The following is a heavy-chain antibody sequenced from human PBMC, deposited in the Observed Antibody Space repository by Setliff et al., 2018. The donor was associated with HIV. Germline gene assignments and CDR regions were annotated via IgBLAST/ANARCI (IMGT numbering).Heavy chain of an antibody. CDR3: AQLGMVDDFDY. V-gene: IGHV4-34*01. Sequence: SETLSLTCAVYGGSFSGYCWSWIRQPPGKGLEWIGEMQHSGRTNYNPSLRSRVTTSVDTSKSQFSLKLSSVTAADTAVYYCAQLGMVDDFDYWGQGTLVTVSS. J-gene: IGHJ4*02. CDR2: MQHSGRT. D-gene: IGHD1-1*01. CDR1: GGSFSGYC.